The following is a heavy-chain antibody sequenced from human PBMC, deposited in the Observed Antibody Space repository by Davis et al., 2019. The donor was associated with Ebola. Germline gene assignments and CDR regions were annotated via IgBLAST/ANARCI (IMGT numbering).Heavy chain of an antibody. CDR1: GYTFTSYA. CDR2: INAGNGNT. J-gene: IGHJ6*02. D-gene: IGHD1-1*01. Sequence: AASVKVSCKASGYTFTSYAMHWVRQAPGQRLEWMGWINAGNGNTKYSQKFQGRVTITRDTSASTAYMELSSLRSEDTAVYYCARERVRRAGTHFGMDVWGQGTTVTVSS. V-gene: IGHV1-3*01. CDR3: ARERVRRAGTHFGMDV.